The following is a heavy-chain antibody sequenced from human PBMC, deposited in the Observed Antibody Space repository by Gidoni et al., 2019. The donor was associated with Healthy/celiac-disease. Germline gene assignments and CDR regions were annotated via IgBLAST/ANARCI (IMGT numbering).Heavy chain of an antibody. Sequence: EVQLVQSGAEVKKPGESLKISCKGSGYSFTSYGIGWVRQMPGKGLERMGIIYPGDSDTRYSPSFQGQVTISADKSISTAYLQWSSLKASDTAMYYCVTYGSGSYVKTYFDYWGQGTLVTVSS. CDR3: VTYGSGSYVKTYFDY. CDR2: IYPGDSDT. CDR1: GYSFTSYG. D-gene: IGHD3-10*01. J-gene: IGHJ4*02. V-gene: IGHV5-51*03.